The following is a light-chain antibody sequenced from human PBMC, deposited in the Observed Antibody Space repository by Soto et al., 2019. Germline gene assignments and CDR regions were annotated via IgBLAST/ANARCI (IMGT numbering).Light chain of an antibody. CDR3: RQTYSTVVT. CDR2: AAS. J-gene: IGKJ2*01. V-gene: IGKV1-39*01. Sequence: DLQMTQSPSSLSASVGDRVTITCRASQSISSYLYWYQQKPGKAPKLLIYAASSLQSGVPSRFSGRGSGTDFTLTISSLQPEDFATYYCRQTYSTVVTFGRRTKLEIK. CDR1: QSISSY.